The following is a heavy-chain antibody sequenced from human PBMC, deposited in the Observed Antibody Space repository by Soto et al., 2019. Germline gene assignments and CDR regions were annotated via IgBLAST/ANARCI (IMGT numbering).Heavy chain of an antibody. CDR1: GFTFSSYG. J-gene: IGHJ4*02. CDR2: IWYDGSNK. CDR3: ARDPLYCSGGSCYFTLSYYFDY. Sequence: QVQLVESGGGVVQPGRSLRLSCAASGFTFSSYGMHWVRQAPGKGLEWVAVIWYDGSNKYYADSVKGRFTISRDNSKNTLYLQMNSLRAEDTAVYYCARDPLYCSGGSCYFTLSYYFDYWGQGTLVTVSS. D-gene: IGHD2-15*01. V-gene: IGHV3-33*01.